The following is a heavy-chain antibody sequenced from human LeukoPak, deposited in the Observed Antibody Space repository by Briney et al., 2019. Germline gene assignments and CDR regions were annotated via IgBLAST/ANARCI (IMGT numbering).Heavy chain of an antibody. Sequence: GGSLRLSCKVSGFTFDDYAMHWVRQVPGKGLEWVSGITWNRDNIGYGDSVKGRFTVSRDNAKNSLYLQMNSLRAEDTAVYYCTRETAFDFWGQGTVVIVSS. CDR2: ITWNRDNI. V-gene: IGHV3-9*01. J-gene: IGHJ3*01. CDR3: TRETAFDF. CDR1: GFTFDDYA.